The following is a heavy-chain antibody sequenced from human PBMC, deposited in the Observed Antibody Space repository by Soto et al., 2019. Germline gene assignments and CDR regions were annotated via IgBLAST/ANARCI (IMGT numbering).Heavy chain of an antibody. Sequence: QVQLQESGPGLVRPSETLSLTCTVSGGSISSYYWSWLRQPPGKGLEWIGYIPYSGTPSYKPSLKSRVTISVDTSNNQLFMKLNSVTAADTAMFYCARLPQTSPFTYFDYWGQGILVTVSS. CDR3: ARLPQTSPFTYFDY. CDR1: GGSISSYY. J-gene: IGHJ4*02. CDR2: IPYSGTP. V-gene: IGHV4-59*08.